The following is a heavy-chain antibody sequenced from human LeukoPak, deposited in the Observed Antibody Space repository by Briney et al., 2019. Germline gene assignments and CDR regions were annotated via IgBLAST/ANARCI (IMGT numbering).Heavy chain of an antibody. CDR3: AKDLSYSSSSLNY. V-gene: IGHV3-33*06. CDR1: GYTFSSYG. D-gene: IGHD6-6*01. J-gene: IGHJ4*02. CDR2: IWYDGSNK. Sequence: GGSLRLSCAASGYTFSSYGMHWVRQAPGKGLEWVAVIWYDGSNKYYADSVKGRFTISRDNSKNTLYLQMNSLRAEDTAVYYCAKDLSYSSSSLNYWGQGTLVTVSS.